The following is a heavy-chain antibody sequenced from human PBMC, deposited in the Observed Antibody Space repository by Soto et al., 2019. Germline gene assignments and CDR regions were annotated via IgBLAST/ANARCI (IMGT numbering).Heavy chain of an antibody. J-gene: IGHJ3*02. Sequence: GGSLRLSCAASGFTFSSYSMNWVRQAPGKGLEWVSYISSSSSTIYYADSVKGRFTISRDNAKNSLYLQMNSLRAEDTAVYYCASGRVDTAMVPAVTFDIWGQGTMVTVSS. CDR2: ISSSSSTI. D-gene: IGHD5-18*01. CDR1: GFTFSSYS. CDR3: ASGRVDTAMVPAVTFDI. V-gene: IGHV3-48*01.